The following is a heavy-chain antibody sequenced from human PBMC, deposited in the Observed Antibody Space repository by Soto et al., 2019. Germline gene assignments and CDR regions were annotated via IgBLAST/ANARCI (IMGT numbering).Heavy chain of an antibody. CDR1: GLHLRSYG. CDR2: VSFDGSDN. Sequence: PGGSLRLSCAASGLHLRSYGMHWVRQAPGKGLEWVAAVSFDGSDNYYADPVKGRFTISRDNFKDTPYLQMNSLGAEDTAMYYCARDRPGSQHYFDFWGPGILVTVSS. D-gene: IGHD6-6*01. V-gene: IGHV3-33*08. J-gene: IGHJ4*02. CDR3: ARDRPGSQHYFDF.